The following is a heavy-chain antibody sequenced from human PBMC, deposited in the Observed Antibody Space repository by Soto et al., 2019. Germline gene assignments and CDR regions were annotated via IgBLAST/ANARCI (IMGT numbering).Heavy chain of an antibody. D-gene: IGHD2-15*01. CDR3: AREPRYCRGGSCSITGDAYDI. CDR1: GFIVSDTY. CDR2: ISNRGDT. Sequence: EVQLVESGGGLVQPGGSLRLSCTASGFIVSDTYVNWVRQAPGKGLEWVSVISNRGDTHYADSLRGRFSLSRDISDNTLHLQMNNLRVEDTAVYYGAREPRYCRGGSCSITGDAYDIWGQGTMVTVSS. J-gene: IGHJ3*02. V-gene: IGHV3-66*01.